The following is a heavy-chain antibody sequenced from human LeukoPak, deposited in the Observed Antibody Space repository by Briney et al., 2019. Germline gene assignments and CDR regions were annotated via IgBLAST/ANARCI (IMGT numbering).Heavy chain of an antibody. CDR3: ARPYSSSWYNYFDS. V-gene: IGHV3-30-3*01. CDR1: GFTFSSYA. CDR2: ISYDGSNK. J-gene: IGHJ4*02. Sequence: GGSLRLSCAASGFTFSSYAMHWVRQAPGKGLEWVAVISYDGSNKYHADSVKGRFTISRDNSKNTLYLQMNSLRAEDTAVYYCARPYSSSWYNYFDSWGQGTLVTVSS. D-gene: IGHD6-13*01.